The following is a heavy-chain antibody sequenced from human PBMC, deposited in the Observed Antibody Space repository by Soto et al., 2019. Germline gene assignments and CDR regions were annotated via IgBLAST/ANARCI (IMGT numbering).Heavy chain of an antibody. CDR3: TTDLYFLYCSSTSCYSYFDY. Sequence: GGSLRLSCAASGFTFSNAWMSWVRQAPGKGLEWVGRIKSKTDGGTTDYAAPVKGRFTISRDDSKNTLYLQMDSLKTEDTAVYYCTTDLYFLYCSSTSCYSYFDYWGQGTLATVSS. CDR1: GFTFSNAW. J-gene: IGHJ4*02. V-gene: IGHV3-15*01. D-gene: IGHD2-2*01. CDR2: IKSKTDGGTT.